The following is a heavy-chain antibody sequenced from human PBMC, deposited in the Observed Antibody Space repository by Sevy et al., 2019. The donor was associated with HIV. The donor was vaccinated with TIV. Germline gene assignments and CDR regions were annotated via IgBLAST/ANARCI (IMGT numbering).Heavy chain of an antibody. D-gene: IGHD2-21*02. CDR2: IYYSGRT. CDR3: ASGGNSDYFDY. CDR1: GGSVSSGSFY. Sequence: SETLSLTCTVSGGSVSSGSFYWSWIRQPPGKGLEWIAYIYYSGRTNYNPSLKGRVTISVDTSKNQFSLKLSSVTAADTAVYYCASGGNSDYFDYWGQGTLVTVSS. J-gene: IGHJ4*02. V-gene: IGHV4-61*01.